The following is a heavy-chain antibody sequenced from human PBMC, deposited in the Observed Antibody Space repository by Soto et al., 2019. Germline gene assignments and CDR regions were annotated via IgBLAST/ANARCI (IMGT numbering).Heavy chain of an antibody. Sequence: SETLSLTCTVSGGSSSSGDYYWSWISQPPGKGLEWIGYIYYSGSTYYNPSLKSRVTISVDTSKNQFSLKLSSVTAADTAVYYCARDLDSITMVRGVMNYGMDVWGQGTTVTVSS. J-gene: IGHJ6*02. D-gene: IGHD3-10*01. CDR3: ARDLDSITMVRGVMNYGMDV. CDR1: GGSSSSGDYY. V-gene: IGHV4-30-4*01. CDR2: IYYSGST.